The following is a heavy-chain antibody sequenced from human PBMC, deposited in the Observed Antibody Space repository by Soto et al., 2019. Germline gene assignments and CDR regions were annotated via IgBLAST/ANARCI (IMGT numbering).Heavy chain of an antibody. D-gene: IGHD5-18*01. CDR3: AVAPQIWLLAPFDY. CDR2: IYYSGST. V-gene: IGHV4-31*03. CDR1: GGSISSGGYY. Sequence: QVQLQESGPGLVKPSQTLSLTCTVSGGSISSGGYYWSWIRQHPGKGLEWIGYIYYSGSTYYNPFLKSRATISVDTSKNQSPLNLSSVAAADTPVYYCAVAPQIWLLAPFDYWGQGTLVTVSS. J-gene: IGHJ4*02.